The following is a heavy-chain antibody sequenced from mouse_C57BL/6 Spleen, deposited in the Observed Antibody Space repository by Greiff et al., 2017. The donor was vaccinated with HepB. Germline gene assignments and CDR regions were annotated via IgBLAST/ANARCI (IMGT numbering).Heavy chain of an antibody. CDR1: GYTFTSYW. CDR3: ARIKKIVATYVDY. D-gene: IGHD1-1*01. CDR2: TNPTNGRT. Sequence: VQLQQSGAELVKAGASVKMSCKASGYTFTSYWMHWVKQRLGQGLEWFAETNPTNGRTYYNEKFKSKATLTVDKSSSTAYMLLSGPTFEDSAVYYCARIKKIVATYVDYWGQGTTPVVSS. V-gene: IGHV1S81*02. J-gene: IGHJ2*01.